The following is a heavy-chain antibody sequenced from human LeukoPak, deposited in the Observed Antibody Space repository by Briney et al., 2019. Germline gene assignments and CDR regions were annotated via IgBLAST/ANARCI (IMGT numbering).Heavy chain of an antibody. Sequence: PSETLSLTCTVSGGSISSYYWSWIRQPPGKGLEWIGYIYYSGSTNYNPSLKSRVTISVDTSKNQFSLKLSSVTAADTAVYYCARYVAPLGYYFDYWGQGTLVTVSS. J-gene: IGHJ4*02. CDR3: ARYVAPLGYYFDY. CDR1: GGSISSYY. CDR2: IYYSGST. D-gene: IGHD2-21*01. V-gene: IGHV4-59*12.